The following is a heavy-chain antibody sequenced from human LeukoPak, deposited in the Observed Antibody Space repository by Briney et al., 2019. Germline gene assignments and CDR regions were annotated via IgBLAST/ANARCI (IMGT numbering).Heavy chain of an antibody. V-gene: IGHV3-7*01. CDR3: ARGGGSGSYYKRELDY. CDR1: GITFSNSW. CDR2: IKEDGSEK. D-gene: IGHD3-10*01. J-gene: IGHJ4*02. Sequence: SGGSLRLSCAASGITFSNSWMCWVRQAPGKGLEWVANIKEDGSEKYYVNPVKGRFTISRDNAKNSLYLQMNSLRAEDTAVYYCARGGGSGSYYKRELDYWGQGTLVTVSS.